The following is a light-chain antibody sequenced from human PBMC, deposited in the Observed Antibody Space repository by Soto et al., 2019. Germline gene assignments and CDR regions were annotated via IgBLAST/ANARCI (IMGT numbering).Light chain of an antibody. Sequence: DIVMTQSPLSLPVTPGEPASISCRSSQSLLHINGNNYLDWYLQKPGQSPQLLIYLGSNRASGVPDRFRGSGSGTDFTLKISRVEAEDVGVYYCMQALQTMWTFGQGTKVEIK. CDR3: MQALQTMWT. CDR1: QSLLHINGNNY. V-gene: IGKV2-28*01. CDR2: LGS. J-gene: IGKJ1*01.